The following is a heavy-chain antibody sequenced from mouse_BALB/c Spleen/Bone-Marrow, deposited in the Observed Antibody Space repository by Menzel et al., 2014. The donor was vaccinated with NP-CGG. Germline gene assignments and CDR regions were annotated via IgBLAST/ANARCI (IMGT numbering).Heavy chain of an antibody. CDR1: GFTFSTYG. J-gene: IGHJ4*01. V-gene: IGHV5-6*01. D-gene: IGHD4-1*01. CDR2: ISSGGGYT. Sequence: EVQLVESGGDLVKPGGPLKLSCAASGFTFSTYGMSWVRQTPDKRLEWVATISSGGGYTYYPDSVKGRFTISRDNANNTLYLQMSSLKSEDTAMYYCTRQRNWDHYAMDYWGQGTSVTVSS. CDR3: TRQRNWDHYAMDY.